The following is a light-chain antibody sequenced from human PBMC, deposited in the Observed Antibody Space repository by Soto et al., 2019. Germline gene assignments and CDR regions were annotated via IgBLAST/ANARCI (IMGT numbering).Light chain of an antibody. CDR1: QDISNY. CDR3: QQYDNQIT. Sequence: DIQMTQSPSSLPASVGDRVTITCQASQDISNYLNWYQQKPGKAPKLLIYDASNLETGVPSRFSGSGSGTDFTFTISSLQPEDIATYYCQQYDNQITLGQGTRLEIK. CDR2: DAS. J-gene: IGKJ5*01. V-gene: IGKV1-33*01.